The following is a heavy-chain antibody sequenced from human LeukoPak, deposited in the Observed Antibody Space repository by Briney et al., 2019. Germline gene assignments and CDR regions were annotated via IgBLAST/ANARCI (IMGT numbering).Heavy chain of an antibody. V-gene: IGHV1-18*01. J-gene: IGHJ6*02. CDR1: GYTFTSYG. CDR2: ISAYNGNT. CDR3: ARIHCSSTSCYTTYGMDV. D-gene: IGHD2-2*02. Sequence: ASVKVSCKASGYTFTSYGISWVRQAPGQGLEWMGWISAYNGNTNYAQKLQGRVTMTTDTSTSTAYMELRSLRSDDTAAYYCARIHCSSTSCYTTYGMDVWGQGTTVTVSS.